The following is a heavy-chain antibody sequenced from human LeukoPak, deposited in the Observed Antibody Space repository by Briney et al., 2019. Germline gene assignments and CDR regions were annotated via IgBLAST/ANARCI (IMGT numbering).Heavy chain of an antibody. D-gene: IGHD3-9*01. CDR1: GFTFSSYG. CDR2: ISGSGGST. CDR3: ARWDILTASGDS. V-gene: IGHV3-23*01. J-gene: IGHJ4*02. Sequence: GGSLRLSCAASGFTFSSYGMSWVRQAPGKGLEWVSAISGSGGSTYYADSVKGRFTISRDNAKNILYLQMNTLRAEDTGLYYCARWDILTASGDSWGQGALVAVSS.